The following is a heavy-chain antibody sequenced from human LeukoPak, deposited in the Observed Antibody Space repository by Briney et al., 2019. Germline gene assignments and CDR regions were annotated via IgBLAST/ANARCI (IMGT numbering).Heavy chain of an antibody. CDR1: GFTFDDYA. V-gene: IGHV3-9*01. Sequence: GGSLRLSCAASGFTFDDYAMHWVRQAPGKGLEWVSGISWNSGSIVYADSVKGRFTISRDNAKNSLYLQMNSLRAEDTAVYYCARDLALIGYCTNGVCSSYYMGVWGKGTTVTVSS. CDR2: ISWNSGSI. CDR3: ARDLALIGYCTNGVCSSYYMGV. D-gene: IGHD2-8*01. J-gene: IGHJ6*03.